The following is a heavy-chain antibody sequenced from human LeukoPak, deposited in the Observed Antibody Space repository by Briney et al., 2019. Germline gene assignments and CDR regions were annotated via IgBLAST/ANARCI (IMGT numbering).Heavy chain of an antibody. CDR1: GYAITSGFH. D-gene: IGHD4-17*01. CDR2: IYRGGAL. Sequence: PSETLSLTCSVSGYAITSGFHWDWFRQPPGKGLEWIGTIYRGGALYYNPSLKSRVTISEDTSKSQFSLKLSSVTAADTAVYYCASRDGDYDYWGQGTLVTVSS. CDR3: ASRDGDYDY. J-gene: IGHJ4*02. V-gene: IGHV4-38-2*02.